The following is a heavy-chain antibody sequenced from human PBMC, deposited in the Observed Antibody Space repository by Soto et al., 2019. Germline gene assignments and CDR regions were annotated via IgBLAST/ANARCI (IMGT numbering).Heavy chain of an antibody. CDR2: IIPILGIA. CDR1: GGTFSSYT. Sequence: VQLVQSGAEVKKPGSSVKVSCKASGGTFSSYTISWVRQAPGQGLEWMGRIIPILGIANYAQKFQGRVTITADKSTSTAYMELSSLRSEDTAVYYCARGGVVVAATFDYWGQGTLVTVSS. CDR3: ARGGVVVAATFDY. J-gene: IGHJ4*02. V-gene: IGHV1-69*02. D-gene: IGHD2-15*01.